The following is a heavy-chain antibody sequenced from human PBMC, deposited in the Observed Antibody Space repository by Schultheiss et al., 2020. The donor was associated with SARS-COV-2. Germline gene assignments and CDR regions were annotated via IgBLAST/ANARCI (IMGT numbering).Heavy chain of an antibody. CDR2: IYYSGST. CDR1: GGSFSGYY. D-gene: IGHD3-10*01. V-gene: IGHV4-59*08. Sequence: SETLSLTCAVYGGSFSGYYWSWIRQPPGKGLEWIGYIYYSGSTNYNPSLKSRVTISVDTSKNQFSLKLSSVTAADTAVYYCAKGSRRRPYGPTDYWGQGTLVTVSS. J-gene: IGHJ4*02. CDR3: AKGSRRRPYGPTDY.